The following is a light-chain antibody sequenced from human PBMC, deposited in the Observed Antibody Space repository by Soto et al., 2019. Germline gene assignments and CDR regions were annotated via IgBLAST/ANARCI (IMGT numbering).Light chain of an antibody. CDR3: AAWDDSLRVWV. Sequence: QSVLTQPPSASGTPGQRDTISCSGSSSNIGNNHLFWYQQLPGTAPKLLIYKTNHRPSRVPDRFSASKSGTSASLAISGLRSEDEADYYCAAWDDSLRVWVFGGGTQLTVL. CDR1: SSNIGNNH. V-gene: IGLV1-47*01. J-gene: IGLJ3*02. CDR2: KTN.